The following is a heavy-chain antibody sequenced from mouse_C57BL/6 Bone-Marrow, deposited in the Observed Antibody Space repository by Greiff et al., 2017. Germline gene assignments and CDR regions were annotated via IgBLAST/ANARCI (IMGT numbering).Heavy chain of an antibody. CDR3: ARGHGNYVRYAMDY. Sequence: QVQLKQPGAELVKPGASVKMSCKASGYTFTSYWITWVKQRPGQGLEWIGDIYPGSGSTNYNEKFKSKATLTVDTSSSTAYMQLSSLTSVDSAVYYCARGHGNYVRYAMDYWGQGTSVTVSS. D-gene: IGHD2-1*01. CDR2: IYPGSGST. J-gene: IGHJ4*01. CDR1: GYTFTSYW. V-gene: IGHV1-55*01.